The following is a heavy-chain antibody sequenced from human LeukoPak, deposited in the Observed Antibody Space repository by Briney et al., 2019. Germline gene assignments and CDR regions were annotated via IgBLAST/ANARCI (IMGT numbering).Heavy chain of an antibody. D-gene: IGHD3-3*01. CDR2: INPNSGGT. V-gene: IGHV1-2*02. CDR1: GYTFTGYY. J-gene: IGHJ4*02. Sequence: ASVKVSCKASGYTFTGYYMHWVRQAPGQGLEWMGWINPNSGGTNYAQRFQGRVTMTRDTSISTAYMELSRLRSDDTAVCYCARALGIFGVDTWGQGTLVTVSS. CDR3: ARALGIFGVDT.